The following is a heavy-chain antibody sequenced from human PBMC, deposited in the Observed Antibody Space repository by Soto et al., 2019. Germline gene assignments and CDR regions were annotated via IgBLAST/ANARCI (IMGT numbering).Heavy chain of an antibody. D-gene: IGHD2-21*02. CDR1: GFTFSSYG. CDR2: IWYDGSNK. Sequence: QVQLVESGGGVVQPGRSLRLSCAASGFTFSSYGMHWVRQAPGKGLEWVAVIWYDGSNKYYADSVKGRFTISRDNSKNTRYLQMKSLRAEDTAVYYCARDWGTYCGGDCLSSEYYYYGMDVWGQGTTVTVSS. J-gene: IGHJ6*02. V-gene: IGHV3-33*01. CDR3: ARDWGTYCGGDCLSSEYYYYGMDV.